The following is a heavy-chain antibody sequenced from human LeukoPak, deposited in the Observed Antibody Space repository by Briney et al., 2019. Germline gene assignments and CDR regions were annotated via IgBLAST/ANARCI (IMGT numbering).Heavy chain of an antibody. V-gene: IGHV3-23*01. CDR2: VSGSGGST. Sequence: GGSLRLSCAASGFTFTSYAMSWVRQAPGKGLEWVSSVSGSGGSTYYADSVKGRFTISRDNSKSTLFLQMNSLRAEDTAVYYCAKSSYYDSSGYYREYYFDYWGQGTLVTVSS. CDR1: GFTFTSYA. J-gene: IGHJ4*02. CDR3: AKSSYYDSSGYYREYYFDY. D-gene: IGHD3-22*01.